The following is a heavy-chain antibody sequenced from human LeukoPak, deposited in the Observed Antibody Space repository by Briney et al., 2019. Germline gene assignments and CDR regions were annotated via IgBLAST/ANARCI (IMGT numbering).Heavy chain of an antibody. Sequence: ASEKVSCKASGYTFTSYDINWVRQATGQGLEWMGWMNPNSGNTGYAQKFQGRVTMTRNTSISTAYMELSSLRSEDTAVYYCARVVSWYGLKALGYWGQGTLVTVSS. CDR1: GYTFTSYD. J-gene: IGHJ4*02. CDR3: ARVVSWYGLKALGY. CDR2: MNPNSGNT. V-gene: IGHV1-8*01. D-gene: IGHD6-13*01.